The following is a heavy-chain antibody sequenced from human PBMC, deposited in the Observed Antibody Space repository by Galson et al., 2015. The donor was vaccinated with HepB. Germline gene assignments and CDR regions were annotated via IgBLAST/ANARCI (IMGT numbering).Heavy chain of an antibody. CDR3: ARGGYSRYDFPRYDS. Sequence: ETLSLTCAVSGASVTSDISYWTWIRQPPGKRLEYVGHIDHSENTYYNPSLRSRLSISKDTSKNQFSLKLSSVTAADTAVYYCARGGYSRYDFPRYDSWGQGTLVTVSS. V-gene: IGHV4-61*01. CDR1: GASVTSDISY. J-gene: IGHJ4*02. D-gene: IGHD5-12*01. CDR2: IDHSENT.